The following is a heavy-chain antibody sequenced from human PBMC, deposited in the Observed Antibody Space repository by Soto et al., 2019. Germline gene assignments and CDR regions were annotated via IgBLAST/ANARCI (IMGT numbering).Heavy chain of an antibody. J-gene: IGHJ5*02. CDR1: GFSLRTSGVG. Sequence: QITLKESGPTLVQPTQTLTLTCIFSGFSLRTSGVGVGWIRQPPGKALEWLGFIYWNDDKRYSPSLKSRLTITKHTSKNQVVLTMTNMDPVDTATYYCAKSGSSGWYGWFDPWGQGTLVTVSS. CDR2: IYWNDDK. D-gene: IGHD6-19*01. V-gene: IGHV2-5*01. CDR3: AKSGSSGWYGWFDP.